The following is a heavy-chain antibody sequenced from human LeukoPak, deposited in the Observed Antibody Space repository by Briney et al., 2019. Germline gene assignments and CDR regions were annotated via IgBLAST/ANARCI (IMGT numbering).Heavy chain of an antibody. D-gene: IGHD1-26*01. CDR2: IYPGDSDT. Sequence: GESLKISCKGSGYSFTNHWIGWVRQMPGKGLEWMAIIYPGDSDTRYSPSFQGQVTISAHKSISTAYLQWSSLKASDTAMYYCARLPQWGGTYHFDYWGQGTLLTVSS. CDR1: GYSFTNHW. J-gene: IGHJ4*02. CDR3: ARLPQWGGTYHFDY. V-gene: IGHV5-51*01.